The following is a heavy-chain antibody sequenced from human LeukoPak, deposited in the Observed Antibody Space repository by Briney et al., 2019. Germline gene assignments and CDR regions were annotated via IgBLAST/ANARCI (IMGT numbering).Heavy chain of an antibody. J-gene: IGHJ5*02. D-gene: IGHD2-2*01. Sequence: KPSETLSLTCTVSGGSISSSSYYWGWIRQPPGKGLEWIGSIYYSGSTYYNPSLKSRVTISVDTSKNQFSLKLSSVTAADTAVYYCARGSSIYNPNNWFDPWGQGTLVTVSS. V-gene: IGHV4-39*07. CDR2: IYYSGST. CDR1: GGSISSSSYY. CDR3: ARGSSIYNPNNWFDP.